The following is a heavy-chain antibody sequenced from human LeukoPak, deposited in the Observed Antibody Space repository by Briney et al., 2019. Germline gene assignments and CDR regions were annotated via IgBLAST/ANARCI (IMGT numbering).Heavy chain of an antibody. CDR1: GGSISSSIYY. CDR2: IYYSGST. Sequence: SETLSLTCTVSGGSISSSIYYWGWIRQPPGKGLEWIGSIYYSGSTYYNPSLKSRVTISVDTSKNQFSLRLSSVTAADTAVYFCARGRVSSSTWHSTYYYYFYMDVWGKGTTVTVSS. CDR3: ARGRVSSSTWHSTYYYYFYMDV. D-gene: IGHD4-11*01. V-gene: IGHV4-39*07. J-gene: IGHJ6*03.